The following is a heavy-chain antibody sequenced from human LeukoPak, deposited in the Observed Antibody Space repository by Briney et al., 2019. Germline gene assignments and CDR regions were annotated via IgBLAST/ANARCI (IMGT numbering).Heavy chain of an antibody. J-gene: IGHJ4*02. D-gene: IGHD3-16*01. Sequence: SQTLSLTCTVSSGSISSGSYYWNWIRQPAGKGLEWIGRIYTSGSTNYNPSLKSRVTISIDTSKNQFSLKLNSVTAADTAAYYCARRGEFWGQGILVTVSS. V-gene: IGHV4-61*02. CDR2: IYTSGST. CDR3: ARRGEF. CDR1: SGSISSGSYY.